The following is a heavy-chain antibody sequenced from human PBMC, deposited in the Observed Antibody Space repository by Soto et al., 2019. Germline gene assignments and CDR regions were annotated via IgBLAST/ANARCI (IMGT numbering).Heavy chain of an antibody. CDR3: ARDIGYMGHTTGRYFDY. J-gene: IGHJ4*02. CDR1: GGSISSYY. D-gene: IGHD2-2*02. V-gene: IGHV4-59*01. CDR2: IYYSGST. Sequence: PSETLSLTCTVSGGSISSYYWSWIRQPPGKGLEWIGYIYYSGSTNYNPSLKSRVTISVDTSKNQFSLKLSSVTAADTAVYYCARDIGYMGHTTGRYFDYWXQGTLVTVSS.